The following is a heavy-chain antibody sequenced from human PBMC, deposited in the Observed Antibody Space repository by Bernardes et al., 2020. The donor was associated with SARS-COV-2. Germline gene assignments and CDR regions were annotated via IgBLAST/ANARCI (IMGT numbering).Heavy chain of an antibody. D-gene: IGHD6-19*01. CDR2: ISSSSSYI. V-gene: IGHV3-21*04. J-gene: IGHJ4*02. Sequence: GGSLRLSCAASGFTFSSYSMNWVRQAPGKGLEWVSSISSSSSYIYYADSVKGRFTISRDNAKNSLYLQMNSLRAEDTAVYYCAKVPWLAQPHFDYWGQGTLVTVSS. CDR1: GFTFSSYS. CDR3: AKVPWLAQPHFDY.